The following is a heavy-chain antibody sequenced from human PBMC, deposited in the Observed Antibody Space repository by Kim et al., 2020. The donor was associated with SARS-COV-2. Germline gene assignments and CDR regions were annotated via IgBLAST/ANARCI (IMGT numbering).Heavy chain of an antibody. Sequence: GESLKISCKGSGYSFTSYWISWVRQMPGKGLEWMGRIDPSDSYTNYSPSFQGHVTISADKSISTAYLQWSSLKASDTAMYYCARHLIWTSPFGYWGQGTLVTVSS. V-gene: IGHV5-10-1*01. CDR1: GYSFTSYW. D-gene: IGHD3-10*01. CDR2: IDPSDSYT. J-gene: IGHJ4*02. CDR3: ARHLIWTSPFGY.